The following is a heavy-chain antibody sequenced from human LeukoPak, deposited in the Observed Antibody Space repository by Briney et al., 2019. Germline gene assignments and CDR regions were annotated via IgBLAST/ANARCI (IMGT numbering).Heavy chain of an antibody. CDR1: GGSIISNLYY. D-gene: IGHD3-10*01. V-gene: IGHV4-39*01. Sequence: SETLSLTCTVSGGSIISNLYYWGWIRQPPGKGLEWIGDIHYSGNVYYNSSLKSRVTIFVDTSQNQFSLKLSSVTAADTAVYYCARRGVIISRMVRGDFDYWGQGTLVTVSS. J-gene: IGHJ4*02. CDR3: ARRGVIISRMVRGDFDY. CDR2: IHYSGNV.